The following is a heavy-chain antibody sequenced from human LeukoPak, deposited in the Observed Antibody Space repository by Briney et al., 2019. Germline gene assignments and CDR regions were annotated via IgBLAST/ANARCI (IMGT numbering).Heavy chain of an antibody. CDR2: ISSSSSYI. CDR3: ARDQSDLYCGGDCYFDY. J-gene: IGHJ4*02. D-gene: IGHD2-21*02. CDR1: GFTFSSYS. Sequence: GGSLRLSCAASGFTFSSYSMNWVRQAPGKGLEWVSSISSSSSYIYYADSVKGRFTISRDNAKNSLYLQMNSLRAEDTAVYYCARDQSDLYCGGDCYFDYWGQGTLVTVSS. V-gene: IGHV3-21*01.